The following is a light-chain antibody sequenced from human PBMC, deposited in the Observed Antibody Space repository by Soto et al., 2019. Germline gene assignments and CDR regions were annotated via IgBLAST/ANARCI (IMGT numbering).Light chain of an antibody. CDR1: QSLDSNY. J-gene: IGKJ3*01. V-gene: IGKV3-20*01. Sequence: EILLTQSPGTLSLSPGERATLSCRASQSLDSNYLAWYQQKPGLAPRLLIYAASKRVTDIPDRFSGTGSGTDFTLTITILELEDFAVYFCQHYGSSTYTFGPGAKVDI. CDR2: AAS. CDR3: QHYGSSTYT.